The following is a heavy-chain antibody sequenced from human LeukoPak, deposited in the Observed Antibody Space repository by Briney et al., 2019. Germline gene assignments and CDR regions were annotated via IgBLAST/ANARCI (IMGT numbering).Heavy chain of an antibody. D-gene: IGHD6-13*01. CDR1: GYTLTELS. J-gene: IGHJ6*02. CDR2: FDPEDGET. V-gene: IGHV1-24*01. Sequence: ASVKVPCKVSGYTLTELSMHWVRQAPGKGLEWMGGFDPEDGETIYAQKFQGRVTMTEDTSTDTAYMELSSLRSEDTAVYYCATQTGYSSSWYARRYYYYYGMDVWGQGTTVTVSS. CDR3: ATQTGYSSSWYARRYYYYYGMDV.